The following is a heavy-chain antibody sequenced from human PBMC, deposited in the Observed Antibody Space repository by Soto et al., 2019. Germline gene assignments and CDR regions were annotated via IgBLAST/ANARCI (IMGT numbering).Heavy chain of an antibody. Sequence: QVQLQESGPGLVKPSETLSLTCTVSGGSISSYYCSWIRQPPGKGLEWIGYIYYSGSTNYNPSLKSPVTISVDTSKNQFSLKLSSVTAADTSVYYCARFNWYFDLWGRGTLVTVSS. CDR2: IYYSGST. J-gene: IGHJ2*01. CDR1: GGSISSYY. CDR3: ARFNWYFDL. V-gene: IGHV4-59*08.